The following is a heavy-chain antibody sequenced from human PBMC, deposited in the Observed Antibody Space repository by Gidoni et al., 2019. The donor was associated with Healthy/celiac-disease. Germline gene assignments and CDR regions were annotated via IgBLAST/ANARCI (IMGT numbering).Heavy chain of an antibody. D-gene: IGHD3-22*01. Sequence: QVQLVESGGGVVQPGRSLRLACAASGFTFSSYGMHWVRQAPGKGLEWVAVISYDGSNKYYADSVKGRFTISRDNSKNTLYLQMNSLRAEDTAVYYCARDYDSSGYGLRYWGQGTLVTVSS. CDR2: ISYDGSNK. CDR1: GFTFSSYG. J-gene: IGHJ4*02. V-gene: IGHV3-30*03. CDR3: ARDYDSSGYGLRY.